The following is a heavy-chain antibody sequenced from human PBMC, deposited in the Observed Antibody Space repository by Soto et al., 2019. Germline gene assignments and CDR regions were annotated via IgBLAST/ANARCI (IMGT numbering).Heavy chain of an antibody. CDR1: GFTFNSYG. Sequence: PGGSLSRSCAASGFTFNSYGMHWIRQGPGNGLEWVAFISYDSTKTYYADSVKGRFTISRDNSNSALYVQMNSLTGEDTAVYYCARTRSAWSDFHYSSLDVWGQGTTVTVSS. CDR3: ARTRSAWSDFHYSSLDV. D-gene: IGHD2-15*01. CDR2: ISYDSTKT. V-gene: IGHV3-30*03. J-gene: IGHJ6*02.